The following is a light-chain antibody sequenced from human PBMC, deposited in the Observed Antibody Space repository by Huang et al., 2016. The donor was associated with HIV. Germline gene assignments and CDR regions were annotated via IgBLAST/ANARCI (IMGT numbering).Light chain of an antibody. J-gene: IGKJ4*01. V-gene: IGKV3-15*01. Sequence: EILMTQSPATLAVSPGKRITRSSRANRSVSTNLAWYQQRPVQARRLLIYGSSTRAPGIPARFSGSGSGTDFSRTISSLQSEDFAVYYCHQYNNWLLSFGGGTRVDI. CDR1: RSVSTN. CDR2: GSS. CDR3: HQYNNWLLS.